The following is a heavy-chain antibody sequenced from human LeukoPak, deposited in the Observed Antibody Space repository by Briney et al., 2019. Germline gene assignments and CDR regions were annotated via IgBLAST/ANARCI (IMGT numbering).Heavy chain of an antibody. J-gene: IGHJ6*02. CDR3: ARWAPYYDSSGYYYYYGMGV. Sequence: GGSLRLSCAASGFTFSSYSMNWVRQAPGKGLEWVSYISSSSSTIYYADSVKGRFTISRDNAKNSLYLQMNSLRAEDTVVYYCARWAPYYDSSGYYYYYGMGVWGQGTTVTVSS. CDR1: GFTFSSYS. V-gene: IGHV3-48*01. D-gene: IGHD3-22*01. CDR2: ISSSSSTI.